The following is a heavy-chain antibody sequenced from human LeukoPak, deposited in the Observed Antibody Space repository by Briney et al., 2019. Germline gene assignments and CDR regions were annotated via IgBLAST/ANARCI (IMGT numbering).Heavy chain of an antibody. CDR1: GYTFTGYY. V-gene: IGHV1-2*02. CDR3: ARARGDYDDWFDP. CDR2: INPNSGGT. D-gene: IGHD4-17*01. Sequence: GASVKVTCKGSGYTFTGYYMHLVRQAPGPGLESMGLINPNSGGTNDAQKFQGRVTMTRDTSISTAYMELSGLRADDTAVYYCARARGDYDDWFDPWGQGTLVTVSS. J-gene: IGHJ5*02.